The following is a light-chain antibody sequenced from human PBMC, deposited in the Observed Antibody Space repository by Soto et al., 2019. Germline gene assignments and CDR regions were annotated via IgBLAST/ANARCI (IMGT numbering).Light chain of an antibody. Sequence: DIMVTQSPDSLAVSLGERATINCKSSQSVLSSSNNKNYLAWYQQKPGQPPKLLIYWASTRESGVPDRFSGSGSGTDFTLTISSLQAEDVAVYYCQQYYRSPVNFGGGTKVEIK. CDR2: WAS. V-gene: IGKV4-1*01. CDR3: QQYYRSPVN. J-gene: IGKJ4*01. CDR1: QSVLSSSNNKNY.